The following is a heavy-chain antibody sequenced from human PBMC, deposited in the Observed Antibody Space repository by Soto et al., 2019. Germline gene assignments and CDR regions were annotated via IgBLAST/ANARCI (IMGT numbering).Heavy chain of an antibody. D-gene: IGHD3-3*01. Sequence: QITLNESGPTVVKPAETLTLTCTFSGFSLTTSGVGVGWIRQSPGKAPEWLALIYWDDDKRYSASLKSRLTITRDTSKNQVVLTIASVEPADTATYYCAHRILRTVFGLVTTTAIYFDFWGQGTPVVVSS. J-gene: IGHJ4*02. V-gene: IGHV2-5*02. CDR2: IYWDDDK. CDR1: GFSLTTSGVG. CDR3: AHRILRTVFGLVTTTAIYFDF.